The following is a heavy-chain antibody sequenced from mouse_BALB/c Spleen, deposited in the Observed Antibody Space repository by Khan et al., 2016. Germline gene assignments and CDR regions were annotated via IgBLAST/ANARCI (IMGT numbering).Heavy chain of an antibody. D-gene: IGHD1-2*01. CDR3: ARTVLRLYYFDY. J-gene: IGHJ2*01. CDR2: ISYSGST. CDR1: GYSITSDYA. V-gene: IGHV3-2*02. Sequence: EVKLEESGPGLVKPSQSLSLTCTVTGYSITSDYAWNWIRQFPGNKLEWMGYISYSGSTSYNPSLKSRISITRDTSKNQFFLPLNSVTTEDTATYYCARTVLRLYYFDYWGQGTTLTVSS.